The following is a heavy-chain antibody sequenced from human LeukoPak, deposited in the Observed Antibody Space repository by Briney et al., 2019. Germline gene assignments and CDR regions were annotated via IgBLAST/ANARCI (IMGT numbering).Heavy chain of an antibody. J-gene: IGHJ3*02. D-gene: IGHD3-22*01. Sequence: SETLSLTCTVPGGSISSGGYYWSWIRQHPGKGLEWIGYIYYSGSTYYNPSLKSRVTISVDTSKNQFSLKLSSVTAADTAVYYCARAKVTMIVVVTDAFDIWGQGTMVTVSS. CDR3: ARAKVTMIVVVTDAFDI. CDR1: GGSISSGGYY. CDR2: IYYSGST. V-gene: IGHV4-31*03.